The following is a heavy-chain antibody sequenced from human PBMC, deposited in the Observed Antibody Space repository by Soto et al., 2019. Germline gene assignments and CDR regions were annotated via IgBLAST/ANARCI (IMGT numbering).Heavy chain of an antibody. CDR1: GYTFTGYY. J-gene: IGHJ1*01. D-gene: IGHD3-22*01. CDR2: INPNSGGT. Sequence: ASVKVSCKASGYTFTGYYMHWVRRAPGQGLEWMGWINPNSGGTNYAQKFQGRVTMTRDTSISTAYMELSRLRSDDTAVYYCARVSPPYYDSSGYYYGSNFQHWGQGTLVTVSS. CDR3: ARVSPPYYDSSGYYYGSNFQH. V-gene: IGHV1-2*02.